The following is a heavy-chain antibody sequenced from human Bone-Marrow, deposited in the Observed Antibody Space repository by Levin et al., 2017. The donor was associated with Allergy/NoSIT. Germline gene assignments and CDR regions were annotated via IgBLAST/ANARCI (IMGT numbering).Heavy chain of an antibody. J-gene: IGHJ4*02. D-gene: IGHD5-18*01. Sequence: GESLKISCAASGFTFSSYWMHWIRQAPGKGLEWVSLVKSDGTDTSYADFVKGRFTISRDNARNTLYLQMSSLGAEDTAVYYCATGYKSAFEYWGQGTLVTVSS. CDR1: GFTFSSYW. CDR2: VKSDGTDT. CDR3: ATGYKSAFEY. V-gene: IGHV3-74*01.